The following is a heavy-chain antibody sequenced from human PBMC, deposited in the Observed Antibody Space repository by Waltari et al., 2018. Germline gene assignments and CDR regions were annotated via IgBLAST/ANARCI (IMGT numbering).Heavy chain of an antibody. D-gene: IGHD3-22*01. V-gene: IGHV1-18*01. CDR2: ISAYNGNT. J-gene: IGHJ6*02. CDR3: ARVVISALDV. CDR1: DYTFPSYG. Sequence: QVQLVQSGDEVKKPRASVKVSCKASDYTFPSYGISWVRQAPGQGLECMGWISAYNGNTTYAQKLQGRVTMTTDTSTSTAYMELRSLRSDDTAVYYCARVVISALDVWGQGTTVTVSS.